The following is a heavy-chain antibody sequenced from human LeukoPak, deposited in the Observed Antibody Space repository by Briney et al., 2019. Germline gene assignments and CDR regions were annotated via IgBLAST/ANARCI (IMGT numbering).Heavy chain of an antibody. CDR1: GGSVTDYY. V-gene: IGHV4-59*02. J-gene: IGHJ4*02. Sequence: SETLSLTCTVSGGSVTDYYWSWIRQSPGKGLEWIGYIYYTGTSYNPSLKSRVTISADTSKNQFSLKLISVTAADTAVYYCASRKLGNDYWGQGILVTVSS. CDR2: IYYTGT. D-gene: IGHD7-27*01. CDR3: ASRKLGNDY.